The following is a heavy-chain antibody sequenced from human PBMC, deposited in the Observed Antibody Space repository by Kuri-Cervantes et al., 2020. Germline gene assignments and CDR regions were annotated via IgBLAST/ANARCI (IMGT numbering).Heavy chain of an antibody. J-gene: IGHJ4*02. CDR2: ISYDGSNK. CDR1: GFTFSSYG. CDR3: ARGDSGYDFFHYFDY. Sequence: GGSLRLSCAASGFTFSSYGMHWVRQAPGKGLEWVAVISYDGSNKYYADSVKGRFTISRDNSKNTLYLQMNSLRAEDTAVYYCARGDSGYDFFHYFDYWGQGTLVTVSS. D-gene: IGHD5-12*01. V-gene: IGHV3-30*03.